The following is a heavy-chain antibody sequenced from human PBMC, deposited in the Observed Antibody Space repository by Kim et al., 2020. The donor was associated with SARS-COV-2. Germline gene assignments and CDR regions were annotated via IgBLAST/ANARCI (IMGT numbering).Heavy chain of an antibody. Sequence: SVKVSCKASGYTFTYRYLHWVRQAPGQALEWMGWITPFNGNTNYAQKFQDRVTITMERTMSTAYMELTSLRSEQTAMYYCASADYYGSGSRDAFDIWSQ. CDR1: GYTFTYRY. CDR2: ITPFNGNT. J-gene: IGHJ3*02. V-gene: IGHV1-45*01. D-gene: IGHD3-10*01. CDR3: ASADYYGSGSRDAFDI.